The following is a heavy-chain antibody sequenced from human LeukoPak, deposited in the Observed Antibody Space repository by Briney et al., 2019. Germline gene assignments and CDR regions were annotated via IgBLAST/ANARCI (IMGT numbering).Heavy chain of an antibody. Sequence: GGSLRLSCAASGFTFSSHWMYWVRQAPGKGLEWVSYISSSSSTIYYADSVKGRFTISRGNAKNSLYLQMNSLRDEDTAVYYCARDSMVRGVIITFDYWGQGTLVTVSS. J-gene: IGHJ4*02. CDR2: ISSSSSTI. CDR1: GFTFSSHW. D-gene: IGHD3-10*01. V-gene: IGHV3-48*02. CDR3: ARDSMVRGVIITFDY.